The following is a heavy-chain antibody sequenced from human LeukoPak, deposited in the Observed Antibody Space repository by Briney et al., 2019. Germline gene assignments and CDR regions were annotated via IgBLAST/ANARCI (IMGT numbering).Heavy chain of an antibody. Sequence: PGGSLRLSCAASGFTFSSYSMNWVRQAPGKGLEWVSYISSSSSTIYYADSVKGRFTISRDIAKNSLYLQMNSLRAEDTAVYYCARCGSYLNYYYMDVWGKGTTVTVSS. CDR3: ARCGSYLNYYYMDV. CDR1: GFTFSSYS. CDR2: ISSSSSTI. V-gene: IGHV3-48*01. J-gene: IGHJ6*03. D-gene: IGHD1-26*01.